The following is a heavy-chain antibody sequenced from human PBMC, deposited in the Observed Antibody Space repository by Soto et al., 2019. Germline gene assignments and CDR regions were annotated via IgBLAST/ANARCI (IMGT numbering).Heavy chain of an antibody. D-gene: IGHD3-3*02. Sequence: GESLKISCKGSGYSFTNYWIVWVRQKPGKGLEWMGIINPGDSDTRYSPSFEGQVTISADKSINTAYVQWSSLQGSDTAMYYCVRVLAPAAPEYLDYSGQGSLVTVDS. CDR1: GYSFTNYW. CDR3: VRVLAPAAPEYLDY. J-gene: IGHJ1*01. V-gene: IGHV5-51*01. CDR2: INPGDSDT.